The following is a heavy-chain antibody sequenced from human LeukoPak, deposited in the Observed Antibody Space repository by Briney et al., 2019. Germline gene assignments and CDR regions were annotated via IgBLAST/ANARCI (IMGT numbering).Heavy chain of an antibody. D-gene: IGHD3-16*02. V-gene: IGHV4-31*03. Sequence: PSETLSLTCTVSGGSISSGGYYWSWIRQHPGKGLEWIGYIYYSGSTYYNPSLKSRVTISVDTSKNQFPLKLSSVTAADTAVYYCARVIRFDDYVWGSYRHAIYFDYWGQGTLVTVSS. J-gene: IGHJ4*02. CDR3: ARVIRFDDYVWGSYRHAIYFDY. CDR1: GGSISSGGYY. CDR2: IYYSGST.